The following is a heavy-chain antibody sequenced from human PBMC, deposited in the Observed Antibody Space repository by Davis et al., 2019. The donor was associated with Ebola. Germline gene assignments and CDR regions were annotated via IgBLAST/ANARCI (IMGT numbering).Heavy chain of an antibody. CDR1: GDSVSTNIVA. Sequence: QIPSLTRSIPGDSVSTNIVAWNWIRQSPSRGLEWLGRTFYRSKWYRDYAVSVKSRITNNPDTSKNQFSLQLNSVTPEDTAMYYCASNYYETSGYYCGFDYWGQGTLVTVSS. D-gene: IGHD3-22*01. CDR3: ASNYYETSGYYCGFDY. V-gene: IGHV6-1*01. J-gene: IGHJ4*02. CDR2: TFYRSKWYR.